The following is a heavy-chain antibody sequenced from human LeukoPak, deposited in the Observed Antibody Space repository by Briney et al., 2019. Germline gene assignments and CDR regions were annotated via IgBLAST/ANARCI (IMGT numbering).Heavy chain of an antibody. CDR3: TRAPIGAAGPFDF. Sequence: QPGRSLRLSCAASGFTFSNYAMHWVRQAPGKGLEWMAAVWDAGSNTHYADSVQGRVTISRDNSKNTVYLQMHSLRAEDTAVYCCTRAPIGAAGPFDFWGQGTLVTVSS. CDR2: VWDAGSNT. V-gene: IGHV3-33*01. CDR1: GFTFSNYA. D-gene: IGHD6-13*01. J-gene: IGHJ4*02.